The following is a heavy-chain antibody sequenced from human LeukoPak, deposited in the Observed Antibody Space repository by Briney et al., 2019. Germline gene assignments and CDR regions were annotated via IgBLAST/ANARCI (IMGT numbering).Heavy chain of an antibody. CDR3: ARGELTTVTTGAFDI. J-gene: IGHJ3*02. CDR1: GYSISSGYY. V-gene: IGHV4-38-2*01. D-gene: IGHD4-17*01. CDR2: IYHSGST. Sequence: SETLSLTCAVSGYSISSGYYWGWIRQPPGKGLEWIGSIYHSGSTYYNPSLKGRVTISVDTSKNQFSLKLSSVTAADTAVYYCARGELTTVTTGAFDIWGQGTMVTVSS.